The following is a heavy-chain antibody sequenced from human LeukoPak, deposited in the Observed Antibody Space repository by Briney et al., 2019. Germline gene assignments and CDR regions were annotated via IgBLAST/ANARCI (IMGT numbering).Heavy chain of an antibody. CDR2: ISYDGSNK. CDR3: AKSPFGVVTAFDY. D-gene: IGHD2-21*02. J-gene: IGHJ4*02. Sequence: PGGSLRLSCAASGFTFNSYGMHWVRQAPGKGLEWVAVISYDGSNKYYADSVKGRFTISRDNSKNTLYLQMNSLRAEDTAVYYCAKSPFGVVTAFDYWGQGTLVTVSS. CDR1: GFTFNSYG. V-gene: IGHV3-30*18.